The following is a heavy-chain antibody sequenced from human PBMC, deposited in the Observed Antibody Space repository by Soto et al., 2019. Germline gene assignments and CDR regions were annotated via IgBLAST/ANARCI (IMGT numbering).Heavy chain of an antibody. CDR1: GFTFSSYA. CDR3: ARRGSGSYYDY. J-gene: IGHJ4*02. V-gene: IGHV3-23*01. Sequence: EVQLLESGGGLVQPGGSLRLSCAASGFTFSSYAMRWVRQAPGKGLEWVSAISGSGGSTYYADSVKGRFTVSRDTSTNTLYLQMNSLRAEDTAVYYGARRGSGSYYDYWGQGTLVTVSS. D-gene: IGHD1-26*01. CDR2: ISGSGGST.